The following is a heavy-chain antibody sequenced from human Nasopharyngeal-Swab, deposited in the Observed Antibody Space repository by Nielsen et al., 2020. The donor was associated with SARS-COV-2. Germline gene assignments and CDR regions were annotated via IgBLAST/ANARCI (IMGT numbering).Heavy chain of an antibody. V-gene: IGHV3-53*01. CDR1: GIPVSASY. D-gene: IGHD3-3*01. J-gene: IGHJ3*01. CDR3: ASPVFGVVSDAFDL. Sequence: GGSLRLSCAASGIPVSASYLNWVRQAPGMGLEWVSVVYAGGSTFYADSVKGRFTISRDNSKNKLYLQMNNLRPEDTAMYYCASPVFGVVSDAFDLWGQGTMVTVSS. CDR2: VYAGGST.